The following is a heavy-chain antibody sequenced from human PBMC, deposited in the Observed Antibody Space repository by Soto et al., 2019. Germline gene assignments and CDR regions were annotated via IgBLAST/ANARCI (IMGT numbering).Heavy chain of an antibody. D-gene: IGHD3-3*01. Sequence: EVQLVESGGGLVQPGGSLRLSCAASGFTVSSFYMTWVRQAPGKGLQWVTVISSGGSTYYADSVKGRCTISRDNSKNTLYLEMNSLRAEDTAVYYCARDTFGGAYDFLHGGQGTLVTVSS. CDR1: GFTVSSFY. CDR3: ARDTFGGAYDFLH. CDR2: ISSGGST. J-gene: IGHJ4*02. V-gene: IGHV3-66*01.